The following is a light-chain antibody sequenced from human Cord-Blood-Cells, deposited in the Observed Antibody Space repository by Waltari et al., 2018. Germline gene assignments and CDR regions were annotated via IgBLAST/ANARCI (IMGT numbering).Light chain of an antibody. CDR2: AAS. Sequence: DIQMTQSPSSLSASVGDRVTITCRASQSSSSYLNWYQQKPGKDPKLLIYAASSLQSGVPSRFSGSGSGTDFTLTISSLQPEDFATYYCQQSYSTPRTFGQGTKLEIK. J-gene: IGKJ2*01. V-gene: IGKV1-39*01. CDR3: QQSYSTPRT. CDR1: QSSSSY.